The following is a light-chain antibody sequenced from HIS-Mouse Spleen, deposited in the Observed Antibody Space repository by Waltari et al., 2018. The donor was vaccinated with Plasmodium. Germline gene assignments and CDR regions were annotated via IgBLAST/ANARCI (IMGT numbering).Light chain of an antibody. CDR1: QSVSSN. J-gene: IGKJ1*01. CDR3: QQYNNWPTWT. V-gene: IGKV3-15*01. CDR2: GAS. Sequence: EIVMTQSPATLSVSPGERATLSCRASQSVSSNLAWYQQKPGQAPRLLIYGASTRATGIPASCSGSGSGTEFTLTISSLQSEDFAVYYCQQYNNWPTWTFGQGTKVEIK.